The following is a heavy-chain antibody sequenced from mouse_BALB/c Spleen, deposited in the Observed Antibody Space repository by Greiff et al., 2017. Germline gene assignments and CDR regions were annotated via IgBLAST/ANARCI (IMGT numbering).Heavy chain of an antibody. CDR3: ARERDYYGSPLFAY. CDR2: ISYDGSN. J-gene: IGHJ3*01. CDR1: GYSITSGYY. Sequence: EVKLQESGPGLVKPSQSLSLTCSVTGYSITSGYYWNWIRQFPGNKLEWMGYISYDGSNNYNPSLKNRISITRDTSKNQFFLKLNSVTTEDTATYYCARERDYYGSPLFAYWGQGTLVTVSA. V-gene: IGHV3-6*02. D-gene: IGHD1-1*01.